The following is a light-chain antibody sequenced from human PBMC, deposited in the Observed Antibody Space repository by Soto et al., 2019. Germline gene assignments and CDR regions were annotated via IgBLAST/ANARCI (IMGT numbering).Light chain of an antibody. J-gene: IGKJ2*01. CDR3: QQDGTSPYT. CDR1: QSVSSTY. V-gene: IGKV3-20*01. Sequence: EIVLTQSPGTLSLSPGQGATLSCRASQSVSSTYLAWYQQEPGQAPRLLIDGASSRATGIPDRFSGSGSGTDFTLTISRLEPEDFAVYYCQQDGTSPYTFGQGTKLEI. CDR2: GAS.